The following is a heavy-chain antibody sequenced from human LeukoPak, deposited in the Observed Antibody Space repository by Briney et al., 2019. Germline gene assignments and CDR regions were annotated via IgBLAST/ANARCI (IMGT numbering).Heavy chain of an antibody. CDR1: GFTFSSYW. Sequence: GGSLRLSCAASGFTFSSYWMSWVRQAPGKGLEWVANIKQDESEKYYVDSVKGRFTISRDNAKNSLYLQMNSLRAEDTAVYYCARDHCSGGSCYSWSFYYYYGMDVWGQGTTVTVSS. V-gene: IGHV3-7*05. CDR2: IKQDESEK. J-gene: IGHJ6*02. CDR3: ARDHCSGGSCYSWSFYYYYGMDV. D-gene: IGHD2-15*01.